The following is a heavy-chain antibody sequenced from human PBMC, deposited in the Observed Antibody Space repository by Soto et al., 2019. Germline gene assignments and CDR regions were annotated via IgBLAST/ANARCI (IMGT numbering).Heavy chain of an antibody. CDR1: GGSISSSNW. CDR3: AGHSSNSGISIDY. V-gene: IGHV4-4*02. Sequence: KTSETLSLTCAVSGGSISSSNWCSWVRQPPGKGLEWIGEIYHSGSTNYNPSLKSRVTISVDKSKNQFSLKLSSVTAADTAVYYCAGHSSNSGISIDYWGQGTLVTVSP. J-gene: IGHJ4*02. CDR2: IYHSGST. D-gene: IGHD3-3*02.